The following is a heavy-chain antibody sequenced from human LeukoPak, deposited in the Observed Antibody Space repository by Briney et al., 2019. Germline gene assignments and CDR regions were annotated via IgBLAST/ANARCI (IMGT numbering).Heavy chain of an antibody. CDR3: AGSERYSYGYR. CDR1: GGSISSGGYS. J-gene: IGHJ1*01. Sequence: PSQTLSLTCAVSGGSISSGGYSWSWIRQPPGKGLEWIGYIYHSGSTYYNPSLKSRVTISVDRSKNQFSLKLSSVTAADTAVYYCAGSERYSYGYRWGQGTLVTVSS. CDR2: IYHSGST. V-gene: IGHV4-30-2*01. D-gene: IGHD5-18*01.